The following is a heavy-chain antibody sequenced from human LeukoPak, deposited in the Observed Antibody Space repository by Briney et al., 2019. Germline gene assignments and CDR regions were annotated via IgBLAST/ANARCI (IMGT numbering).Heavy chain of an antibody. V-gene: IGHV3-49*04. D-gene: IGHD1-26*01. CDR1: GLTFGAFA. J-gene: IGHJ6*02. CDR2: IRSKAYGGTT. CDR3: TRVTLVGATNYYYYGMDV. Sequence: PGGSLRLSCTASGLTFGAFAMSWVRQAPGKGLEWVGFIRSKAYGGTTEYAASVKGRFTISRDDSKSIAYLQMNSLKTEDTAVYYCTRVTLVGATNYYYYGMDVWGQGTTVTVSS.